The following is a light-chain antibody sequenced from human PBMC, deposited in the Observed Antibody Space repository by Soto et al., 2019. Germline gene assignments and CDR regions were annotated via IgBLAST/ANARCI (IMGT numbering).Light chain of an antibody. CDR2: DAS. CDR3: QQFKIWPPWT. J-gene: IGKJ1*01. CDR1: QSVSTN. V-gene: IGKV3-15*01. Sequence: VMTQSPATLSVSPGERVTLSCRASQSVSTNLVWYQQKPGQPPKLLFYDASTRATGIPARFSGSGSGTEFTLTISSLQSEDFAVYYCQQFKIWPPWTFGQGTKVEIK.